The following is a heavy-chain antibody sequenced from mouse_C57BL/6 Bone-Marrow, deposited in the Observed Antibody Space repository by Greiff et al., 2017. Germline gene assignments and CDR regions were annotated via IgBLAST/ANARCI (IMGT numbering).Heavy chain of an antibody. CDR1: GFSLTSYG. J-gene: IGHJ4*01. Sequence: VQLQESGPGLVQPSQSLSITCTVSGFSLTSYGVHWVRQSPGKGLEWLGVLWRGGSTDYNAAFMSRLSITKDNSKSQVFFKMNSLQADDTAIYYCAKNLLTGFYAMDYWGQGTSVTVSS. V-gene: IGHV2-5*01. CDR3: AKNLLTGFYAMDY. CDR2: LWRGGST. D-gene: IGHD4-1*01.